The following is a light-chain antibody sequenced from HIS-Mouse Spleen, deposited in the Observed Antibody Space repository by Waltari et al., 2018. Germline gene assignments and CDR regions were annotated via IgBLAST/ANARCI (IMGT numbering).Light chain of an antibody. V-gene: IGLV2-14*01. Sequence: QSALTQPASVSGSPGQSITISCTGTSSAVGGYHYVSWYQQHPGKAPKLMIYEVSNRPSGVSNRFSGSKSGNTASLTISGLQAEDEADYYCSSYTSSSTLDVFGTGTKVTVL. CDR3: SSYTSSSTLDV. CDR1: SSAVGGYHY. J-gene: IGLJ1*01. CDR2: EVS.